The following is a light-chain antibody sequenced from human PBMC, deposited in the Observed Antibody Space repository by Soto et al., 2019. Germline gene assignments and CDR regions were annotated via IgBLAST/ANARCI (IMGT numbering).Light chain of an antibody. CDR1: SSDVGGYNY. V-gene: IGLV2-14*01. CDR3: SSYTSSNTYV. Sequence: QSALTQPASVSGSPGQSITISCTGTSSDVGGYNYVSWYQQHPGKAPKLMIYEVRNRPSGVSNRFSGSKSGNTASLTISGLQAEDEADYYCSSYTSSNTYVFGTGTKLTVL. J-gene: IGLJ1*01. CDR2: EVR.